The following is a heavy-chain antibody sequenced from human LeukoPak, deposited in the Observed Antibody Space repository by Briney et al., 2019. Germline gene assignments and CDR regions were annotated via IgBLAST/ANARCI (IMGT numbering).Heavy chain of an antibody. CDR3: ARESLCSGGSCYPDAFDI. CDR2: ISSSSSTI. J-gene: IGHJ3*02. D-gene: IGHD2-15*01. CDR1: GFTFSSYS. V-gene: IGHV3-48*01. Sequence: PGGSLRLSCAASGFTFSSYSMNWVRQAPGKGLEWVSYISSSSSTIYYADSVKGRFTISRDNAKNSLYLQMNSLRAEDTAVYYCARESLCSGGSCYPDAFDIWGQGTMVTVSS.